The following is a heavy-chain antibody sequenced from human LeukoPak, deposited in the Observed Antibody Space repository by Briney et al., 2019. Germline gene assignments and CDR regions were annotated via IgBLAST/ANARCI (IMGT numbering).Heavy chain of an antibody. V-gene: IGHV4-4*07. CDR1: GGSISSYY. D-gene: IGHD6-19*01. CDR3: ARSSLLGADSSGWFFDY. Sequence: SETLSLTCTVSGGSISSYYWSWIRQPAGKGLEWIGRIYTSGSTNYNPSLKSRVTMSVDTSKNQFSLKLSSVTAADTAVYYCARSSLLGADSSGWFFDYWGQGTLVTVSS. J-gene: IGHJ4*02. CDR2: IYTSGST.